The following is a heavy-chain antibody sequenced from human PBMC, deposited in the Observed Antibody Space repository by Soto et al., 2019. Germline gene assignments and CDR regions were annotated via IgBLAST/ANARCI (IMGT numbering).Heavy chain of an antibody. CDR3: AFTSGADGVYGSGSYYKYYYYGMDV. D-gene: IGHD3-10*01. CDR1: GFSGSSNY. V-gene: IGHV3-53*01. CDR2: IYSGGST. Sequence: GGSLRLSCASSGFSGSSNYMSWVRQAPGKGLEWVSVIYSGGSTYYADSVKGRFTISRDNSKNTLYLQMNSLRAEDTAVYYCAFTSGADGVYGSGSYYKYYYYGMDVWGQGTTVTVS. J-gene: IGHJ6*02.